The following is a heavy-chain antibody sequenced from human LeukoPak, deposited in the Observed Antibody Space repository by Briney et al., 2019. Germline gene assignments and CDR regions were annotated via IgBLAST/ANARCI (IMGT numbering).Heavy chain of an antibody. J-gene: IGHJ4*02. CDR2: IIPFLGIA. CDR3: ARVRGKYYYDSSGLYIDY. CDR1: GGTFSSYA. Sequence: SVKVSCKASGGTFSSYAISWLRQAPGQGLEWMGRIIPFLGIANYAQKFQGRVTITADKSTSTAYMELSSLRSEDTAVYYCARVRGKYYYDSSGLYIDYWGQGTLVTVSS. D-gene: IGHD3-22*01. V-gene: IGHV1-69*04.